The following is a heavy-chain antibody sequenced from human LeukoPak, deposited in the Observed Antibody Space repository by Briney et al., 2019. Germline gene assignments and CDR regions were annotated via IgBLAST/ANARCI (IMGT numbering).Heavy chain of an antibody. D-gene: IGHD3-22*01. Sequence: SETLSLTCAVYGGSFSGYYWSWIRQPPGKGLEWIGEINHSGSTNYNPSLKSRVTISVDTSKNKFSLKLSSVTAADTAVYYCARDYYDSSGYYSYFDYWGQGTLVTVSS. J-gene: IGHJ4*02. CDR1: GGSFSGYY. CDR2: INHSGST. CDR3: ARDYYDSSGYYSYFDY. V-gene: IGHV4-34*01.